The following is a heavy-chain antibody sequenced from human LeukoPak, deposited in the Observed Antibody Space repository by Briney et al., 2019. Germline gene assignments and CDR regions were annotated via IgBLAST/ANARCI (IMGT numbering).Heavy chain of an antibody. CDR3: ARRARYCSSTSCYKRRLWYFDY. Sequence: SETLSLTCAVYGGSFSGYYWSWIRQPPGKGLEWIGEINHSGSTNYNPSLKSRVTISVDTSKNQFSLKLSSVTAADTAVYYCARRARYCSSTSCYKRRLWYFDYWGQGTLVTVSS. V-gene: IGHV4-34*01. D-gene: IGHD2-2*02. CDR2: INHSGST. J-gene: IGHJ4*02. CDR1: GGSFSGYY.